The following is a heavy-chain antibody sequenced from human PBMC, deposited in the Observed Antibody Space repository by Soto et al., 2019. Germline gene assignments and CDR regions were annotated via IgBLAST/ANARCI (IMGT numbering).Heavy chain of an antibody. CDR1: GGSISSSIYY. J-gene: IGHJ4*02. CDR2: IYYSGST. Sequence: PSETLSLTCTVSGGSISSSIYYWGWIRQPPGKGLEWIGSIYYSGSTYYNPSLKSRVTISVDTSKNQFSLKLSSVTAADTAVYYCAAGASTTGTTGDYWGQGTLVTVSS. D-gene: IGHD1-1*01. V-gene: IGHV4-39*01. CDR3: AAGASTTGTTGDY.